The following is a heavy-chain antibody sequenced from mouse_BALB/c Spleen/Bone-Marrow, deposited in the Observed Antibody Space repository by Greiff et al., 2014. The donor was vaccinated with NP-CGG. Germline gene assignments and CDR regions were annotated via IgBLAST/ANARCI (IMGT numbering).Heavy chain of an antibody. CDR1: GFTFSGYG. V-gene: IGHV5-6*02. J-gene: IGHJ4*01. CDR3: ARHQRYYAMDY. Sequence: EVMLVESGGDLVKPGGSLKLSCAASGFTFSGYGMSWGRQTPDKRLEWVATISSGGSNTYYPDSVKGRFTISRDNAKNTLYLQMSSLESEDTAMYYCARHQRYYAMDYWGQGTSVTVSS. CDR2: ISSGGSNT.